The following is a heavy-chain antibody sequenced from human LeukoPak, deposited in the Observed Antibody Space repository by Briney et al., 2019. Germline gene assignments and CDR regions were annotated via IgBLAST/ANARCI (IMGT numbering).Heavy chain of an antibody. CDR3: AREGQELDH. CDR2: IKQDGSEK. J-gene: IGHJ4*02. CDR1: GFTFSNFW. D-gene: IGHD1-1*01. V-gene: IGHV3-7*01. Sequence: GGSLRLSCAASGFTFSNFWMSWVRQAPGKGLEWVANIKQDGSEKHYVDSVKGRFTISRDNAKNSLYLQMNSLRAEDTAVYYCAREGQELDHWGQGTLVSVST.